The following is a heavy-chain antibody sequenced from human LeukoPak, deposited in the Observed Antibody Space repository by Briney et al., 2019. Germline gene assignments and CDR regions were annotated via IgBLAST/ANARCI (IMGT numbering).Heavy chain of an antibody. V-gene: IGHV1-69*13. D-gene: IGHD1-26*01. CDR3: ARGGSVGATMEGFDY. Sequence: GASVKVSCKASGYTFSFYGINWVRQAPGQGLEWMGGIIPIFGTANYAQKFQGRVTITADESTSTAYMELSSLRSEDTAVYYCARGGSVGATMEGFDYWGQGTLVTVSS. CDR2: IIPIFGTA. J-gene: IGHJ4*02. CDR1: GYTFSFYG.